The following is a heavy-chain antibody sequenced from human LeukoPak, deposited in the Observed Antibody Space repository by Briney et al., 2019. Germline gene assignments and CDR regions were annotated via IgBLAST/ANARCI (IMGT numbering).Heavy chain of an antibody. J-gene: IGHJ4*02. V-gene: IGHV1-18*01. CDR1: GYTFTTYS. CDR2: ISGYSGNT. D-gene: IGHD6-19*01. CDR3: ARGYSSGRDYYFDY. Sequence: GASVKVSCKASGYTFTTYSVNWVRQAPGQGLEWMGWISGYSGNTNYAQKLQGRVTMTTDTPTSTAYMELRSLRSDDTAIYYCARGYSSGRDYYFDYWGQGTLVTVSS.